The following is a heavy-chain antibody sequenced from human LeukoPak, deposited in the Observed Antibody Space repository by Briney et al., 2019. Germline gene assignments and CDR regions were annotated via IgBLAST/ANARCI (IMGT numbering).Heavy chain of an antibody. J-gene: IGHJ4*02. D-gene: IGHD3-22*01. CDR2: INPNSGGT. CDR3: ARVTGYMIEDYFDY. V-gene: IGHV1-2*02. CDR1: GYTFTGYY. Sequence: GASVKVSCKASGYTFTGYYMHWVRQAPGQGLEWMGWINPNSGGTNYAQKFQGRVAMTRDTSISTAYMELSRLRSVDTAVYYCARVTGYMIEDYFDYWGQGTLVTVSS.